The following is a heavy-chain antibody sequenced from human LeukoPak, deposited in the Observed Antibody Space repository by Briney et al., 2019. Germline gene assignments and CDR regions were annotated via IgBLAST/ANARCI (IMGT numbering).Heavy chain of an antibody. V-gene: IGHV3-21*01. Sequence: PGGSLRLSCAASGFTFSSYSMNWVRQAPGKGLEWVSSISSSSSYIYYADSVKGRFTISRDNAKNSLYLQMNSLRAEDTAVYYCAREGTGTAISPTHYFDYWGQGTLATVSS. D-gene: IGHD2-21*02. CDR3: AREGTGTAISPTHYFDY. CDR1: GFTFSSYS. J-gene: IGHJ4*02. CDR2: ISSSSSYI.